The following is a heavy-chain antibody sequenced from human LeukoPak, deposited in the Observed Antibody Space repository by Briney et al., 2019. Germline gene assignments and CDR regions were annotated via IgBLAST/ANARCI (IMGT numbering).Heavy chain of an antibody. J-gene: IGHJ3*02. CDR3: ARDYYDSSGHDAFDI. CDR2: ISSSSSYI. D-gene: IGHD3-22*01. CDR1: GFTFSSYS. V-gene: IGHV3-21*01. Sequence: GGSLRLSCAASGFTFSSYSMNWVRQAPGKGLGWVSSISSSSSYIYYADSVKGRFTISRDNAKNSLYLQMNSLRAEDTAVYYCARDYYDSSGHDAFDIWGQGTMVTVSS.